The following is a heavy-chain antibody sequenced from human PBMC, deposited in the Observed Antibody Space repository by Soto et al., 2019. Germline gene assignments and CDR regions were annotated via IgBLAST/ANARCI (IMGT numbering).Heavy chain of an antibody. J-gene: IGHJ6*02. CDR2: INAGNGNT. CDR3: ARAYLSSGPYGMDV. V-gene: IGHV1-3*01. D-gene: IGHD3-10*01. Sequence: GASVKVSCKASGYTFTSYAMHWVRQAPGQRLEWMGWINAGNGNTKYSQKFQGRVTITRDTSASTAYMELSSLRSEDTAVYYCARAYLSSGPYGMDVWGQGTTVTVSS. CDR1: GYTFTSYA.